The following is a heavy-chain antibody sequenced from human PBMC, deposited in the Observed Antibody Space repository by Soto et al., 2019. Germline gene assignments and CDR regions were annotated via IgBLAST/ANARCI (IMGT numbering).Heavy chain of an antibody. CDR1: GDSVSSNIAA. J-gene: IGHJ4*02. CDR3: ARVGDNTGWFDY. V-gene: IGHV6-1*01. CDR2: TYYRSKWYQ. D-gene: IGHD6-19*01. Sequence: SQTLSLTCAISGDSVSSNIAAWNWIRQSPSRGLEWLGRTYYRSKWYQDYAVSMRGRITISPDTSKNQVSLQLNSVTPEDAAVYYCARVGDNTGWFDYWGQGTLVTVS.